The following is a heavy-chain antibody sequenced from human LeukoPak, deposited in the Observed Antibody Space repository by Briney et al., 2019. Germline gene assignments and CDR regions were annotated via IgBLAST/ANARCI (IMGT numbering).Heavy chain of an antibody. D-gene: IGHD2-15*01. CDR1: GGTFSSYA. CDR3: ARVGVVAATGQYYFDY. J-gene: IGHJ4*02. Sequence: ASVKVSCKASGGTFSSYAISWVRQAPGQGLEWMGGIIPVFGTTNYAQKFQGRVTITADESTSTAYMELSSLTSDDTAVYYCARVGVVAATGQYYFDYWGQGTLVTVSS. CDR2: IIPVFGTT. V-gene: IGHV1-69*13.